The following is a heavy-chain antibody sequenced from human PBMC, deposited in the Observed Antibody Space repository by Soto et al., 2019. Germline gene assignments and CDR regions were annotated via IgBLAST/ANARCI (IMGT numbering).Heavy chain of an antibody. CDR3: AKGFIRDCGGDCTVDT. Sequence: GGSLRLSCAASGFTFSSYTMSWVRQAPGKGLGLVSGISATGGSTYYADSLKGRFTFSRDNFKNTLNLQMNSPRAENTAVYYVAKGFIRDCGGDCTVDTWGQGTLVTVSS. CDR1: GFTFSSYT. D-gene: IGHD2-21*02. J-gene: IGHJ5*02. V-gene: IGHV3-23*01. CDR2: ISATGGST.